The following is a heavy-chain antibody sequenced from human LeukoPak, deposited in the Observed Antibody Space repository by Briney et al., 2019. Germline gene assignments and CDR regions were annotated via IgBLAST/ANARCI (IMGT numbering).Heavy chain of an antibody. V-gene: IGHV3-23*01. Sequence: PGGSLRLPCAASRFTFSNYAMTWVRQAPGQGLEWVSAISGSGGRTYHADSLKGRFTISRDNSKNTLYLQMNSLRAEDTAVYYCAKALLLFSSDYFDYWGQGTLVTVSS. CDR3: AKALLLFSSDYFDY. CDR2: ISGSGGRT. D-gene: IGHD3-10*01. CDR1: RFTFSNYA. J-gene: IGHJ4*02.